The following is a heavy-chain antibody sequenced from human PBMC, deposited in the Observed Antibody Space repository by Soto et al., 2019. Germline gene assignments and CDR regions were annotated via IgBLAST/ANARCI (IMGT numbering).Heavy chain of an antibody. CDR1: GYTFTSYG. CDR2: ISAYNGNT. CDR3: ATTFGGAVKTVTTYGMDV. Sequence: GASVKVSCKASGYTFTSYGISWVRQAPGQGLEWMGWISAYNGNTNYAQKLQGRVTMTTDTSTSTAYMELRSLRSDDTAVYYCATTFGGAVKTVTTYGMDVWGQGTTVTVSS. V-gene: IGHV1-18*01. J-gene: IGHJ6*02. D-gene: IGHD4-4*01.